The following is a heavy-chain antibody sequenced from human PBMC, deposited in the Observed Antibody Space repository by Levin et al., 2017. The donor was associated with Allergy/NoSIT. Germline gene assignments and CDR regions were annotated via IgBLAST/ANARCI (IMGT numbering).Heavy chain of an antibody. D-gene: IGHD1-14*01. CDR2: ISARGGRT. V-gene: IGHV3-23*01. Sequence: PGESLKISCAASGFSFSTYAMSWVRQAPGKGLEWVSGISARGGRTYYADSVKGRFTVSRDNSKNTLYLQMNSLRVEDTAVYYCAKSELLTTYNHYYYGMDVWGQGTTVTVSS. CDR1: GFSFSTYA. CDR3: AKSELLTTYNHYYYGMDV. J-gene: IGHJ6*02.